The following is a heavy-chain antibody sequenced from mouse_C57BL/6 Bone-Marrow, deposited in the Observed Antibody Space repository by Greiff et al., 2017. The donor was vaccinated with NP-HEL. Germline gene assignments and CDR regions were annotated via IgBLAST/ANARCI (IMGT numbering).Heavy chain of an antibody. J-gene: IGHJ2*01. Sequence: EVQLQQSGPVLVKPGASVKMSCKASGYTFTDYYMNWVKQSHGKSLEWIGVINPYNGGTSYNQKFKGKATLTVDKSASTAYMELNGLASEDSAVYCCAVWVHSIDYWGQGTTLTVSS. D-gene: IGHD1-2*01. CDR1: GYTFTDYY. CDR2: INPYNGGT. CDR3: AVWVHSIDY. V-gene: IGHV1-19*01.